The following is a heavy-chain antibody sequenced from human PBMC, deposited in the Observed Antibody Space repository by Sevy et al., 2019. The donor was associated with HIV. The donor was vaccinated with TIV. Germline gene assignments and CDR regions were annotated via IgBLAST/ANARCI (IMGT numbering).Heavy chain of an antibody. Sequence: SETLSLTCTVSDGSMSSYYWSWIRQPPGKGLEWIGYIYYNGNTNYNPSLEGRVTMSIHTSMKQFSLKLRSVTAADTAMYYCARGTRDGYNLYFDSWGQGTQVTVSS. CDR3: ARGTRDGYNLYFDS. D-gene: IGHD5-12*01. CDR2: IYYNGNT. J-gene: IGHJ4*02. V-gene: IGHV4-59*01. CDR1: DGSMSSYY.